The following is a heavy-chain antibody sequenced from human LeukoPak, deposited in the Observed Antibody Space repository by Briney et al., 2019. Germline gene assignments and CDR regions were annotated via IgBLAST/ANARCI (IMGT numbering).Heavy chain of an antibody. CDR2: IYYSGST. CDR3: ARGYSSFDY. V-gene: IGHV4-59*01. J-gene: IGHJ4*02. D-gene: IGHD6-13*01. Sequence: SETLSLTCTVSGGSISSYYWSWIRQPPGKGLEWIGYIYYSGSTNYNPSLKSRVTISVDTSKNQFSLKLSSVTAADTAVYYRARGYSSFDYWGQGTLVTVSS. CDR1: GGSISSYY.